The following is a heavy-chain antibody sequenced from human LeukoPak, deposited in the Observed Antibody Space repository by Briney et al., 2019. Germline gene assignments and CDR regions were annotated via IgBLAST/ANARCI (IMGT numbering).Heavy chain of an antibody. CDR2: ISWNSGGI. CDR3: AKAISGYSGYFDY. V-gene: IGHV3-9*01. CDR1: GFTFDDYA. D-gene: IGHD5-12*01. J-gene: IGHJ4*02. Sequence: GGSLRLSCAASGFTFDDYAMHWVRQAPGKGLEWVSGISWNSGGIGYADSVKGRFTISRDNAKNSLYLQMNSLRAEDTALYYCAKAISGYSGYFDYWGQGTLVTVSS.